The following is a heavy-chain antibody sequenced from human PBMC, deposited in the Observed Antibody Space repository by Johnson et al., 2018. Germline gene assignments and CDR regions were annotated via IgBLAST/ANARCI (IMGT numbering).Heavy chain of an antibody. CDR3: ARDLGVYYYGSGNYYDMDV. J-gene: IGHJ6*02. Sequence: QVQLVESGGGVVQPGRSLRLSCAASGFTFSSYGMHWVRQAPGKGLECVAVISFDGSNKYYADSVKGRFTISRDNSKNTLYLQVNSLRAEDTALYYCARDLGVYYYGSGNYYDMDVWGQGTTVTGSS. CDR1: GFTFSSYG. D-gene: IGHD3-10*01. CDR2: ISFDGSNK. V-gene: IGHV3-30*03.